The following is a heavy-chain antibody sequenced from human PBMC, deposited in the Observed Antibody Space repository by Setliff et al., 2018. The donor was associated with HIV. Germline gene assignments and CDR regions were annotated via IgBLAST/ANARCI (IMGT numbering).Heavy chain of an antibody. CDR3: ATSPAGEILGSRPFYFDY. CDR1: GGSISSYY. J-gene: IGHJ4*02. V-gene: IGHV4-4*07. CDR2: IYTSGST. D-gene: IGHD3-10*01. Sequence: PLETLSLTCTVSGGSISSYYWSWIRQPAGKGLEWIGRIYTSGSTNYNPSLKSRVTMSVDTSKNQFSLKMRSVTAADTAVYYCATSPAGEILGSRPFYFDYWGQGTLVTSPQ.